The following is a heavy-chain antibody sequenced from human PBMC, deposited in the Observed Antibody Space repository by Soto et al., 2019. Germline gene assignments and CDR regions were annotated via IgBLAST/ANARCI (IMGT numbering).Heavy chain of an antibody. J-gene: IGHJ6*02. CDR2: INHSGST. CDR3: ARGRVRYYGSGSYSNYGMDV. Sequence: PSPTLSLTCAVYGGSFSGYYWSWIRQPPGKGLEWIGEINHSGSTNYNPSLKSRVTISVDTSKNQFSLKLSSVTAADTAVYYCARGRVRYYGSGSYSNYGMDVWGQGTTVTVSS. V-gene: IGHV4-34*01. CDR1: GGSFSGYY. D-gene: IGHD3-10*01.